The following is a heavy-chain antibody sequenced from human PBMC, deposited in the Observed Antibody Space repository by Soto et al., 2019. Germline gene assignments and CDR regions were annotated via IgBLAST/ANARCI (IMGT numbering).Heavy chain of an antibody. CDR3: ARLNSYGNYYYYGMDV. D-gene: IGHD5-18*01. CDR1: GYSFTSYW. V-gene: IGHV5-51*01. J-gene: IGHJ6*02. CDR2: IYPGDSDT. Sequence: PGESLKISCKGSGYSFTSYWIGWVRQMPGKGLEWMGIIYPGDSDTRYSPSFQGQVTISADKSISTAYLQWSSLKASDTAMYYCARLNSYGNYYYYGMDVWGQGTTVTVSS.